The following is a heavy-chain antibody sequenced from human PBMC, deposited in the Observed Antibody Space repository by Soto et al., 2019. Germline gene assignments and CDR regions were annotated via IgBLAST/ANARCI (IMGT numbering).Heavy chain of an antibody. CDR3: ARVLVGATGY. J-gene: IGHJ4*02. CDR2: INPGNGNT. D-gene: IGHD1-26*01. Sequence: QVQFVQSGAEVKKPGASVKVSCKASGYIFTTYTIYWVRQAPGQRLEWMGWINPGNGNTQYSQNFQGRVTITRDTSASTAYMELSGLISEDTAAYYCARVLVGATGYWGQGTLVTVSS. V-gene: IGHV1-3*01. CDR1: GYIFTTYT.